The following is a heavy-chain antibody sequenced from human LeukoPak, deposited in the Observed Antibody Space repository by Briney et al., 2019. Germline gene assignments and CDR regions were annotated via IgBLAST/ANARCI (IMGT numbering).Heavy chain of an antibody. CDR2: IYYSGST. CDR3: ARYYYDSSGYYYYDY. J-gene: IGHJ4*02. CDR1: GGSISSYY. Sequence: PSETLSLTCIVSGGSISSYYWSWIRQPPGKGLEWIGYIYYSGSTNYNPSLKSRVTISVDTSKNQFSLKLSSVTAADTAVYYCARYYYDSSGYYYYDYWGQGTLVTVSS. D-gene: IGHD3-22*01. V-gene: IGHV4-59*01.